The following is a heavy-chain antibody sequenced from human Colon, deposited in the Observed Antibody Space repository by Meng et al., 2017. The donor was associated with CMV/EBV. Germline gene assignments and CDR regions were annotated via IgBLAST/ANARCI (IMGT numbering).Heavy chain of an antibody. CDR1: GGSVSSGIHY. CDR3: ARDGRCSRSGGSCLDY. D-gene: IGHD2-15*01. J-gene: IGHJ4*02. Sequence: GSLRLSCNVSGGSVSSGIHYWNWIRQFPGKGLEWIGNIDYSGSTKYNPSLKSRITMSVDTSKNQFSLKLSSVTAADTAMYYCARDGRCSRSGGSCLDYWGQGALVTVSS. V-gene: IGHV4-61*01. CDR2: IDYSGST.